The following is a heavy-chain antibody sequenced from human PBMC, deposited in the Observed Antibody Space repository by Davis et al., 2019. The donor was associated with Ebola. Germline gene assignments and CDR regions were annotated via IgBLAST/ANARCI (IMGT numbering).Heavy chain of an antibody. V-gene: IGHV3-30*12. D-gene: IGHD5-18*01. J-gene: IGHJ6*04. CDR2: ISYDGSNK. CDR3: ARRSGYNYGYEGMDV. Sequence: GESLKISCAASGFSFSSYAMHWVRQAPGKGLEWVAVISYDGSNKYYADSVKGRFTISRGNSENTLYLQMNSLRAEDTAVYYCARRSGYNYGYEGMDVWGKGTTVTVSS. CDR1: GFSFSSYA.